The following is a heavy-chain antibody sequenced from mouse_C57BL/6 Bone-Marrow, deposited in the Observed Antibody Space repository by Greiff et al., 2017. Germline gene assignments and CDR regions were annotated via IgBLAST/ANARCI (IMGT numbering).Heavy chain of an antibody. D-gene: IGHD2-4*01. J-gene: IGHJ3*01. Sequence: QVQLQQPGAELVRPGSSVKLSCKASGYTFTSYWMDWVKQGPGQGLEWIGNIYPSDSETHYNQKFKDKATLTVDKSSSTAYMQLSSLTSEDSAVYYCARSGDYDVGAWFAYWGQGTLVTVSA. CDR3: ARSGDYDVGAWFAY. CDR1: GYTFTSYW. CDR2: IYPSDSET. V-gene: IGHV1-61*01.